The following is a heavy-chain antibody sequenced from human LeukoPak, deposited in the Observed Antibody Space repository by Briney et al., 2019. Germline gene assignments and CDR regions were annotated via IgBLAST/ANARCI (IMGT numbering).Heavy chain of an antibody. V-gene: IGHV1-2*02. Sequence: ASVTVSCKASGYTFTGYYMHWVRQAPGQGLEWMGWINPNSGGTNYAQKFQGRVTMTRDTSISTAYMELSRLRSDDTAVYYCASELEVGKNWFDPWGQGTLVTVSS. CDR1: GYTFTGYY. CDR2: INPNSGGT. J-gene: IGHJ5*02. D-gene: IGHD1-1*01. CDR3: ASELEVGKNWFDP.